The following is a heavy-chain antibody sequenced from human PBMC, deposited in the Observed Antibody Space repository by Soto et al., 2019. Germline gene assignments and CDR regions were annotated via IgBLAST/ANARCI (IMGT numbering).Heavy chain of an antibody. J-gene: IGHJ4*02. CDR2: LGTIGA. Sequence: GGSLRLSCVGSGFTFSAHAITWVRQAPGKGLEWVSTLGTIGALYADSVKGRFTISRDNSKNTVNLQMNSLRGEDTAIYYCARALTTHDYWGQGTVVTVSS. CDR1: GFTFSAHA. V-gene: IGHV3-23*01. CDR3: ARALTTHDY.